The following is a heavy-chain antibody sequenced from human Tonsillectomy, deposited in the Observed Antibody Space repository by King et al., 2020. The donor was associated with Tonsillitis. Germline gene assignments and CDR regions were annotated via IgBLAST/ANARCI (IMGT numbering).Heavy chain of an antibody. CDR3: ALRHEYSYGYCWFDP. V-gene: IGHV2-5*01. CDR1: GFSLSTSGVG. D-gene: IGHD5-18*01. Sequence: TLKESGPTLVKPTQTLTLTCTFSGFSLSTSGVGVGWIRQPPGKAPEWLALIYWNDDKRYSPSLKSRLTITKDTSKNQVVLTMTNMDPVDTATYYCALRHEYSYGYCWFDPGGQGTRVTVSS. J-gene: IGHJ5*02. CDR2: IYWNDDK.